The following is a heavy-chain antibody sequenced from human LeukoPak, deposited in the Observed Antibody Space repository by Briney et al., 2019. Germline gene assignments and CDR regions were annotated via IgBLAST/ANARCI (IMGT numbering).Heavy chain of an antibody. J-gene: IGHJ4*02. CDR1: GFTVSSNY. V-gene: IGHV3-66*01. D-gene: IGHD3-16*02. CDR2: IYSGGST. Sequence: GGSLRLSCAASGFTVSSNYMSWVRQAPGKGLEWVSVIYSGGSTYYADSVKGRFTISRDNSKNTLYLQMNSLRAEDTAVYYCARDSDPYDYVWGSYRYRGCFDYWGQGTLVTVSS. CDR3: ARDSDPYDYVWGSYRYRGCFDY.